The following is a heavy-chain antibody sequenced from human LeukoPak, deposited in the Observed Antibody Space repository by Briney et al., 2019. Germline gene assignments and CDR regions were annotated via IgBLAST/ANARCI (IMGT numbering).Heavy chain of an antibody. CDR3: ARQRSRALDL. Sequence: SQTLSLTCAISGDSVSNNGVAWTWLRQSPARGLEWLGRTYFGSKWYNDYAMSVKSRITINPDTSKNQFSLQLNSVTPEDTAVYFCARQRSRALDLWGQGTMVTVSS. CDR2: TYFGSKWYN. V-gene: IGHV6-1*01. D-gene: IGHD1-1*01. CDR1: GDSVSNNGVA. J-gene: IGHJ3*01.